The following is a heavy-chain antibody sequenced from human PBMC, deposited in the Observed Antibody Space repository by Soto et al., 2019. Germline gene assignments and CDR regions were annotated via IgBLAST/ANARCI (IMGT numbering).Heavy chain of an antibody. CDR2: IYYSGST. CDR3: ARGPSGDKVDY. D-gene: IGHD7-27*01. CDR1: GGSISSGGYY. Sequence: PSETLSLTGTVSGGSISSGGYYWSWIRQHPGKGLEWIGYIYYSGSTYYNPSLKSRVTISVDTSKNQFSLKLSSVTAADTAVYYCARGPSGDKVDYWGQGIQVTVSS. J-gene: IGHJ4*02. V-gene: IGHV4-31*03.